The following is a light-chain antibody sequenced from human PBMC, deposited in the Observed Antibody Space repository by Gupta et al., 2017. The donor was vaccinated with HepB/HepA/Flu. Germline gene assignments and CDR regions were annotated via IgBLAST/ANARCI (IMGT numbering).Light chain of an antibody. J-gene: IGLJ3*02. V-gene: IGLV1-44*01. CDR1: SSNIGGNT. CDR3: GAWDDNLNGWM. CDR2: SNN. Sequence: QSVLTQPPSVSGTPGQRVTISCSGSSSNIGGNTVNWYQQLPGTAPKLLIYSNNQRPSGVPDRFSASKSGPSTSLAFSGLQSDDEADYYCGAWDDNLNGWMFGGGTKLTVL.